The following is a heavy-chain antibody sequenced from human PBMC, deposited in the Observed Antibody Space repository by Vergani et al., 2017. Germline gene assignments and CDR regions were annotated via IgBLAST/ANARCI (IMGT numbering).Heavy chain of an antibody. Sequence: QVQLVQSGAEVKKPGASVKVSCKASGYTFTSYAMHWVRQAPGQRLEWMGWINAGTGNTKYSQKFQGSVTITRDTSASTAYMELSSLRSEDTAVYYCATSMMVRGVIILDYWGQGTLVTVSS. CDR1: GYTFTSYA. V-gene: IGHV1-3*01. CDR3: ATSMMVRGVIILDY. D-gene: IGHD3-10*01. J-gene: IGHJ4*02. CDR2: INAGTGNT.